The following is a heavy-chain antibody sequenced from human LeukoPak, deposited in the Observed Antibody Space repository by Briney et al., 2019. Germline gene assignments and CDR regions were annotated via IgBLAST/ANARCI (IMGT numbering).Heavy chain of an antibody. Sequence: GGSLRLSCAASGVTFSSYAMSWVRQAPGKGLEWVGNIKQDGSEKFYVDSVRGRFTISRDNTKNSLYLQMDSVRVEDTAVYYCAGGSGWTTAYWGQGTLVTVSS. CDR2: IKQDGSEK. V-gene: IGHV3-7*04. CDR3: AGGSGWTTAY. J-gene: IGHJ4*02. CDR1: GVTFSSYA. D-gene: IGHD4-17*01.